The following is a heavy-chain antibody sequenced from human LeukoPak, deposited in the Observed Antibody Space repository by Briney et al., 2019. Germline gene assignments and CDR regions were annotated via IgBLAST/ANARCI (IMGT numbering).Heavy chain of an antibody. CDR3: ARGTNYFGSGDY. D-gene: IGHD3-10*01. J-gene: IGHJ4*02. Sequence: SETLSLTCTVSGGSVTSGTYYWSWLRQPPGKGLEWIGYIYYTGNASYNPSLKSRITMSVDTSGNQFSLRLISVTAADTAVYYCARGTNYFGSGDYWGQGALVTVSS. V-gene: IGHV4-61*01. CDR2: IYYTGNA. CDR1: GGSVTSGTYY.